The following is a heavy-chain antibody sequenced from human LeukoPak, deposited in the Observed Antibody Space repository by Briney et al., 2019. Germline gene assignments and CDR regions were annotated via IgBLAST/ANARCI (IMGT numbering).Heavy chain of an antibody. D-gene: IGHD1-14*01. CDR2: ISSSSSYI. V-gene: IGHV3-21*01. CDR3: ASNRY. Sequence: GGSLRLSCVATGFTFTDYEINWVRQAPGKGLEWVSSISSSSSYIYYADSVKGRFTISRDNAKNSLYLQMNSLRAEDTAVYYCASNRYWGQGTQVTVSS. J-gene: IGHJ4*02. CDR1: GFTFTDYE.